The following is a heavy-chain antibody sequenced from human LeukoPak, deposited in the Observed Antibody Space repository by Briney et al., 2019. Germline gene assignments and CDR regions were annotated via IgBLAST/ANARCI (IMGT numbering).Heavy chain of an antibody. CDR1: GFTFSGSA. J-gene: IGHJ5*02. D-gene: IGHD6-19*01. CDR2: IRSKANSYAT. Sequence: GGSLKLSCAASGFTFSGSAMHWVRQASGKGLEWVGRIRSKANSYATVYGAAVKGRFTISRDDLKNTAYLQMSSLQTEDTAVYYCTGQSVAGENWFDPWGQGTLVTVSS. V-gene: IGHV3-73*01. CDR3: TGQSVAGENWFDP.